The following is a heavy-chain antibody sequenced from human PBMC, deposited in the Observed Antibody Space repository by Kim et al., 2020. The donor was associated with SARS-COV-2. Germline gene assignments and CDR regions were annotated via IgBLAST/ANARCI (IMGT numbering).Heavy chain of an antibody. CDR1: GGSISSYY. V-gene: IGHV4-59*01. CDR2: IYYSGST. D-gene: IGHD6-13*01. Sequence: SETLSLTCTVSGGSISSYYWSWIRQPPGKGLEWIGYIYYSGSTNYNPSLKSRVTISVDTSKNQFSLKLSSVTAADTAVYYCARVSEYSSSWYGAGPFDYWGQGTLVTVSS. CDR3: ARVSEYSSSWYGAGPFDY. J-gene: IGHJ4*02.